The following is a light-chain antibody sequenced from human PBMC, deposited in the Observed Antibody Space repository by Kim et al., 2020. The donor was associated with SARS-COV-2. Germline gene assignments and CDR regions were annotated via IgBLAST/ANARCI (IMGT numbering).Light chain of an antibody. Sequence: RQTATITCTGNSNNVGYEGAAWLQHPQGHPPKLLLYRNNDRPAGISERLSASRSGNTASLTITGLQPEDEADYYCSAWDRSLKGWVFGGGTQLTVL. CDR3: SAWDRSLKGWV. CDR1: SNNVGYEG. CDR2: RNN. V-gene: IGLV10-54*01. J-gene: IGLJ3*02.